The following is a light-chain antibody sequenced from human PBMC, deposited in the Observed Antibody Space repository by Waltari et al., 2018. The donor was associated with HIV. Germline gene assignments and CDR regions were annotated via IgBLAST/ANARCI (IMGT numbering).Light chain of an antibody. V-gene: IGLV1-47*01. J-gene: IGLJ1*01. Sequence: QSGLTQPPSLSGTPGQRLTIPCSGNNSNIGRNYVFWYRQVPGTAPGLLVSRNAQRPSGVVDRFSGSRSCASASLVIGGLRVEDEADYYCASWDDGLSGHVFGGGTTVSV. CDR1: NSNIGRNY. CDR3: ASWDDGLSGHV. CDR2: RNA.